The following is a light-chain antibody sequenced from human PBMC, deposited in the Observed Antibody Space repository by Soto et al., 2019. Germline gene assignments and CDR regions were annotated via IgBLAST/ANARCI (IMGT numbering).Light chain of an antibody. CDR2: GNS. CDR3: QSYDSSLSGYV. V-gene: IGLV1-40*01. J-gene: IGLJ1*01. CDR1: SSNIGAGYD. Sequence: QSVLTQPPSVSGAPGQKATISCTGSSSNIGAGYDVNWYHQLPGTAPKLLIHGNSNRPSGVPDRFSGSKSGTSASLAITGLQAEDEADYFCQSYDSSLSGYVFGTGTKVTVL.